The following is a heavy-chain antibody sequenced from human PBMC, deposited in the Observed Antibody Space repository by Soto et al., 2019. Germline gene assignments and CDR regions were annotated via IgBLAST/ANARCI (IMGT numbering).Heavy chain of an antibody. Sequence: QVQLQQWGAGPLRPLETLSLTCGVSGGSFSGYYWGWIRQSPGKGLEWIGEINDRGSINYNPSLKSRVSISVDTSKNHYSLNLRSVTAADTAVDYCARESHDILTGPPWVWYFDLWGRGTLVTVSS. CDR1: GGSFSGYY. D-gene: IGHD3-9*01. CDR2: INDRGSI. J-gene: IGHJ2*01. CDR3: ARESHDILTGPPWVWYFDL. V-gene: IGHV4-34*01.